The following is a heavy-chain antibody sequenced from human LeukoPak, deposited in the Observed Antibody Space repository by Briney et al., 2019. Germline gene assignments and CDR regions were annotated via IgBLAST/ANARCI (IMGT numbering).Heavy chain of an antibody. J-gene: IGHJ4*03. CDR1: GFTFSNFW. D-gene: IGHD2-2*01. CDR3: ARVQSGCGSTSCYDAYSFDS. CDR2: IKQDGSEK. V-gene: IGHV3-7*03. Sequence: GGSLRLSCAASGFTFSNFWMSWVRQAPGKGLEWVANIKQDGSEKYYVDSVKGRFTISRDNAKNSLYLQMISLRPDDTAVYYCARVQSGCGSTSCYDAYSFDSWGQGTTVTVSS.